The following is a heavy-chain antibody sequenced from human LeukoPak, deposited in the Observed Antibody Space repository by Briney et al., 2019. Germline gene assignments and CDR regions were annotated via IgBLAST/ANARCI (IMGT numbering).Heavy chain of an antibody. D-gene: IGHD4-17*01. CDR3: AKDPDGDKPFDY. CDR2: IRYDGSNK. J-gene: IGHJ4*02. V-gene: IGHV3-30*02. Sequence: GGSLRLSCAASGFTFSSYGMHWVRQAPGKGLEWVAFIRYDGSNKYYADSVEGRFTISRDNSKNTLYLQMNSLRAEDTAVYYCAKDPDGDKPFDYWGQGTLVTVSS. CDR1: GFTFSSYG.